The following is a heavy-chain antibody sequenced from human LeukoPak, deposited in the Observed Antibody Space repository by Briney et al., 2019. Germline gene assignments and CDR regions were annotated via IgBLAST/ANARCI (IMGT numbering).Heavy chain of an antibody. CDR3: ARGVLGKWSLDY. CDR1: GYTFTGYY. V-gene: IGHV1-2*02. D-gene: IGHD2-15*01. J-gene: IGHJ4*02. CDR2: INPNRGGT. Sequence: ASVKVSCKASGYTFTGYYIYWVRQAPGQGLEYMGWINPNRGGTNSTQKFQGRVTMTRDTSISTAYMELSSLRSEDTAVYYCARGVLGKWSLDYWGQGTLVTVSS.